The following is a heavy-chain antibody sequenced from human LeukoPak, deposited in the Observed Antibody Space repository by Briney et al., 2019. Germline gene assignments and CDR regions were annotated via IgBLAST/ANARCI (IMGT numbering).Heavy chain of an antibody. V-gene: IGHV3-23*01. CDR1: GFTFSSYA. Sequence: SGGSLRLSCAASGFTFSSYAMSWVRQAPGKGLEWVSAISGSGGSTYYADSVKGRFTISRDNSKNTLYLQMNSLRAEDTAVYYCAKDRIYYESSGLTHDYWGQGTLVTVSS. CDR2: ISGSGGST. D-gene: IGHD3-22*01. J-gene: IGHJ4*02. CDR3: AKDRIYYESSGLTHDY.